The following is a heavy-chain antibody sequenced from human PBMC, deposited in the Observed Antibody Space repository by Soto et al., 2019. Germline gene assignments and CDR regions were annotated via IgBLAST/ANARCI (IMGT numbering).Heavy chain of an antibody. CDR1: GDSVGNGPYY. D-gene: IGHD1-26*01. V-gene: IGHV4-61*01. CDR3: ARVGSSCHSGGCYYYYGLGV. Sequence: QVRLQESGPGLVKPSETLSLSCLVSGDSVGNGPYYWSWIRQSPGEGLEWIAYIYYSGSTNVNPSMGGRVNISIDMSKNQFFLELRSVTAADAAVYFCARVGSSCHSGGCYYYYGLGVWGQGTTVAISS. CDR2: IYYSGST. J-gene: IGHJ6*02.